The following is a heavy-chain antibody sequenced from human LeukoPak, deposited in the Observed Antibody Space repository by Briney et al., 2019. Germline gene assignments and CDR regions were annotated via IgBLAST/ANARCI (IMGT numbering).Heavy chain of an antibody. Sequence: GGSLRLSCAASGFIFSNYWMNWVRQAPGRGLEWVASLKKDGSETYYVDSVKGRFTVSRDNAKNSLYLQMNTLRVEDTAVYYCAKGTGNTWWDPFDYWGQGTLVTVSS. V-gene: IGHV3-7*01. J-gene: IGHJ4*02. D-gene: IGHD2-8*02. CDR2: LKKDGSET. CDR3: AKGTGNTWWDPFDY. CDR1: GFIFSNYW.